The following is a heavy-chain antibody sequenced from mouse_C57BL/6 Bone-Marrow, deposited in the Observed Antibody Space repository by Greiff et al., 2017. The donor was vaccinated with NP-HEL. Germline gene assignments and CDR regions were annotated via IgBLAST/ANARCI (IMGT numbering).Heavy chain of an antibody. V-gene: IGHV14-4*01. CDR2: IDPENGDT. J-gene: IGHJ3*01. CDR1: GFNIKDDY. CDR3: TTPYDYPAY. Sequence: EVKLVESGVELVRPGASVKLSCTASGFNIKDDYMHWVKQRPEQGLEWIGWIDPENGDTEYASKFQGKATITADTSSNTAYLQLSSLTSEDTAVYYCTTPYDYPAYWGQGTLVTVSA. D-gene: IGHD2-4*01.